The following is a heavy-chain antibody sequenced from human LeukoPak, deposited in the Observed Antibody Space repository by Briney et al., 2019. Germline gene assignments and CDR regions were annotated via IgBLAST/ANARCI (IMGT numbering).Heavy chain of an antibody. D-gene: IGHD3-10*01. CDR3: AREADYYGSGSYGLFPYYYYYYGMDV. CDR2: ITASGTAM. J-gene: IGHJ6*02. V-gene: IGHV3-48*01. CDR1: GFTFSSYS. Sequence: GGSLRLSCAASGFTFSSYSMNWVRQAPGKGLEWVSHITASGTAMFYADSVKGRFTISRDNAKNSLYLQMNSLRAEDTAVYYCAREADYYGSGSYGLFPYYYYYYGMDVWGQGTTVTVSS.